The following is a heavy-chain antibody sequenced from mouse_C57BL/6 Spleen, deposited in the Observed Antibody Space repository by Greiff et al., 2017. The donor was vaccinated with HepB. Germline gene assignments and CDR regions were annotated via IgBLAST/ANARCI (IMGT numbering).Heavy chain of an antibody. CDR1: GFNIKDYY. D-gene: IGHD1-1*01. CDR2: IDPEDGDT. J-gene: IGHJ4*01. CDR3: TTCYYGSSYDYYAMDY. Sequence: EVQLQQSGAELVRPGASVKLSCTASGFNIKDYYMHWVKQRPEQGLEWIGRIDPEDGDTEYAPKFQGKATMTADTSSNTAYLQLSSLTSEDPAVYYCTTCYYGSSYDYYAMDYWGQGTSVTVSS. V-gene: IGHV14-1*01.